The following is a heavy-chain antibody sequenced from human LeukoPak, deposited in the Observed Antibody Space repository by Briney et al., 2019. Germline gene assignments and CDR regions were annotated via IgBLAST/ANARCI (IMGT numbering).Heavy chain of an antibody. CDR2: ISSSGGST. CDR1: AFSFSSYT. J-gene: IGHJ1*01. Sequence: GGSLRLSCAASAFSFSSYTMHCVRQAPGKGLEYVSAISSSGGSTYYVNSVKGRFTISRDNSKNTLYLQMGSLRAEDMAVYYCARRGSYSAEYFQHWGQGTLVTVSS. V-gene: IGHV3-64*01. D-gene: IGHD1-26*01. CDR3: ARRGSYSAEYFQH.